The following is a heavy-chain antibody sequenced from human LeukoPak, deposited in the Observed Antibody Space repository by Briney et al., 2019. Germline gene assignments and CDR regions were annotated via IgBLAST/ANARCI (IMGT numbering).Heavy chain of an antibody. V-gene: IGHV3-64D*06. CDR3: VRRYTAYDH. D-gene: IGHD5-12*01. J-gene: IGHJ4*02. CDR1: GFTFSSFA. CDR2: ISSDGGSK. Sequence: PGGSLRLSCSASGFTFSSFAMHWVRQAPGKGLEYVSSISSDGGSKYCADSVKDRFTISRDNSKNTLYLQMSSLRPEDTAVFYCVRRYTAYDHWGQGTLVTVSS.